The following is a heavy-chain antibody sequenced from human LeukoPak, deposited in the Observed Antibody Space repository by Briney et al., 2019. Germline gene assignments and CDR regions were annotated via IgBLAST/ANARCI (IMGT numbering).Heavy chain of an antibody. CDR2: ISSSGGYI. V-gene: IGHV3-21*01. CDR1: GFTFSSFG. Sequence: GGSLRLSCAASGFTFSSFGMNWVRQAPGKGLDWVSSISSSGGYIYYADSVKGRFTISRDNAKNSLYLQMNSLRAEDTAVYYCAREGAWYVSGSYSGYFYGMDVWGQGTTVTVSS. CDR3: AREGAWYVSGSYSGYFYGMDV. D-gene: IGHD3-10*01. J-gene: IGHJ6*02.